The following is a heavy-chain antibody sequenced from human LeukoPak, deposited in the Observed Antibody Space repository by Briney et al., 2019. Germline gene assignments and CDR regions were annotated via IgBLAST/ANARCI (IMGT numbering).Heavy chain of an antibody. CDR3: ARDGSIAALNWFDP. CDR2: ISAYNGNT. J-gene: IGHJ5*02. V-gene: IGHV1-18*01. Sequence: ASVKVSCKASGYTFTSYGISWVRQAPGQGLEWMGWISAYNGNTNYAQKLRGRVTMTTDTSTSTAYMELRSLRSDDTAVYYCARDGSIAALNWFDPWGQGTLVTVSS. D-gene: IGHD6-6*01. CDR1: GYTFTSYG.